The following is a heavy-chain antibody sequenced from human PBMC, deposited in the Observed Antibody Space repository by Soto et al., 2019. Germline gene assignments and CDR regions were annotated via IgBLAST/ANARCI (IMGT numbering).Heavy chain of an antibody. J-gene: IGHJ4*02. Sequence: ELQLVESGGGLVQPGGSLRLSCAASGFTFSNAWMSWVRQAPGKGLEWIGLIKSKTDGGTADYAAPVKGRFTISRDDSKNTLYLQMNSLKTEDTAVYYCAKRWELLGGGEGTLVTVSS. D-gene: IGHD2-15*01. CDR2: IKSKTDGGTA. CDR3: AKRWELLG. CDR1: GFTFSNAW. V-gene: IGHV3-15*01.